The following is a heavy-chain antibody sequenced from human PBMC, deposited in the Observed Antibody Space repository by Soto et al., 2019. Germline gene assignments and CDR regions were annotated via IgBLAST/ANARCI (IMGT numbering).Heavy chain of an antibody. J-gene: IGHJ6*02. D-gene: IGHD2-21*02. CDR2: ISYDGSNK. Sequence: GGSLRLFCAASGFTFSSYGMHWVRQAPGKGLEWVAVISYDGSNKYYADSVKGRFTISRDNSKNTLYLQMNSLRAEDTAVYYCAKEVVTAIPYYYYYGMDVWGQGTTVTVSS. CDR1: GFTFSSYG. CDR3: AKEVVTAIPYYYYYGMDV. V-gene: IGHV3-30*18.